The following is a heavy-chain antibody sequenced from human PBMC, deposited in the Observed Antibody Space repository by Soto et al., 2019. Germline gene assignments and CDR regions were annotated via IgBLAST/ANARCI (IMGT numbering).Heavy chain of an antibody. D-gene: IGHD3-16*01. J-gene: IGHJ4*02. CDR2: ISYDGSNK. CDR3: ARDWGSSHY. Sequence: PGGSLRLSCAASGFTFSSYAMHWVRQAPGKGLEWVAVISYDGSNKYYADSVKGRFTISRDNSKNTLYLQMNSLRAEDTAVYYCARDWGSSHYWGQGTLVPVSS. CDR1: GFTFSSYA. V-gene: IGHV3-30-3*01.